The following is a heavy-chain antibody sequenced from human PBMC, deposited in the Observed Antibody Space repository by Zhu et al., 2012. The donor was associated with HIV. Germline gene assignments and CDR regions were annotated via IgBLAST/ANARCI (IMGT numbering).Heavy chain of an antibody. V-gene: IGHV4-59*11. D-gene: IGHD3-22*01. CDR1: GGSTSSHY. Sequence: QVQLQESGPGLVKPSETLSLTCSVSGGSTSSHYWSWIRQPPGKGLEWIGYVYYSGTTNYNPSLKSRVTISLDMSKNQFSLKLTSVTAADTAVYYCARLRDTSGYYYPFDYWGQGTPGHRLL. CDR2: VYYSGTT. J-gene: IGHJ4*02. CDR3: ARLRDTSGYYYPFDY.